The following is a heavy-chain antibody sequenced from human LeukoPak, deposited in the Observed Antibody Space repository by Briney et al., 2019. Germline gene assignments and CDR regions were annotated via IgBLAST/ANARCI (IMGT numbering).Heavy chain of an antibody. CDR1: GGSISSGNYY. CDR3: ARLGAARPVGFS. D-gene: IGHD6-6*01. V-gene: IGHV4-61*02. CDR2: IYTSGST. Sequence: SETLSLTCTVSGGSISSGNYYWSWIRQPAGKALEWIGRIYTSGSTNYNPSLKSRVTISVDTSKNQFSLKLSSVTAADTAVHYCARLGAARPVGFSWGQGTLVTVSS. J-gene: IGHJ4*02.